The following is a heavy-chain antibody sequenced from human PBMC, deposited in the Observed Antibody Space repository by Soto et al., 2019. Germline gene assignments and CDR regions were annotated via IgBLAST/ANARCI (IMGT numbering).Heavy chain of an antibody. V-gene: IGHV4-39*07. CDR1: GDSITSNSYF. Sequence: SEILSLTCTVSGDSITSNSYFWAWIRQPPGKGLEWIGYIYHSGSTYYNPSLKSRVTISVDRSKNHFSLKLSSVTAADTAVYYCARGGVDYYDSSGYYFSPYYFDYWGQGTLVTVSS. D-gene: IGHD3-22*01. CDR3: ARGGVDYYDSSGYYFSPYYFDY. CDR2: IYHSGST. J-gene: IGHJ4*02.